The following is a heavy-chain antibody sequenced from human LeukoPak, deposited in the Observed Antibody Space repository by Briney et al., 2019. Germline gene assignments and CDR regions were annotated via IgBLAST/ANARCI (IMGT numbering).Heavy chain of an antibody. Sequence: GGSLRLSCVASGFTFSSYEMTWVRQAPGKGLERVSYISSSGSIVYYADSVRGRFTFSRDNAMNSLYLQMNSLRAEDTAVYYCARGGFGSESRGYSPTILESWGQGTLVTVSS. V-gene: IGHV3-48*03. J-gene: IGHJ4*02. D-gene: IGHD3-22*01. CDR1: GFTFSSYE. CDR3: ARGGFGSESRGYSPTILES. CDR2: ISSSGSIV.